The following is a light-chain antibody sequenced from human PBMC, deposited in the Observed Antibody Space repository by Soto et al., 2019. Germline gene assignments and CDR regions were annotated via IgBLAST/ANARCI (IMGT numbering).Light chain of an antibody. CDR1: NSDVEIYNV. CDR3: CSFAGRSTWNWV. Sequence: QSVLTQPASVSGSPGQSITISCTGTNSDVEIYNVVSWYQQHPGKAPKLMIYEASKRPSGVSNRFSGSKSDNAASLTISGLQAEDEADYYCCSFAGRSTWNWVFGGGTKLTVL. CDR2: EAS. V-gene: IGLV2-23*01. J-gene: IGLJ3*02.